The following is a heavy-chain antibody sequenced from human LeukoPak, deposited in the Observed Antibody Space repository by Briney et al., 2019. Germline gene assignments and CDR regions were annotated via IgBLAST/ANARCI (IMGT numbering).Heavy chain of an antibody. CDR2: IYHSGTT. J-gene: IGHJ4*02. CDR1: NYSITSGYF. V-gene: IGHV4-38-2*02. D-gene: IGHD3-22*01. Sequence: SETLSLTCAVSNYSITSGYFWGWTRQPPGKGLEWIASIYHSGTTYYNPSLRNRVTLFVDTSKNQFSLKLTSLTAADTAVYYCARDGVFHDSDGYSFDYWGQGTLVTVSS. CDR3: ARDGVFHDSDGYSFDY.